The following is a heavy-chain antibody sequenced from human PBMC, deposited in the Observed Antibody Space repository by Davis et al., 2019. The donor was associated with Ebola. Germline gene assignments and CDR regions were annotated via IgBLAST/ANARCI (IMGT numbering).Heavy chain of an antibody. CDR1: GGSFSGYY. CDR2: INHSGST. J-gene: IGHJ4*02. V-gene: IGHV4-34*01. CDR3: AREGFWSGYRSRFDY. Sequence: MPSETLSLTCAVYGGSFSGYYWSWIRPPPGKGLEWIGEINHSGSTNYNPSLKSRVTISVDTSKNQFSLKLSSVTAADTAVYYCAREGFWSGYRSRFDYWGQGTLVTVSS. D-gene: IGHD3-3*01.